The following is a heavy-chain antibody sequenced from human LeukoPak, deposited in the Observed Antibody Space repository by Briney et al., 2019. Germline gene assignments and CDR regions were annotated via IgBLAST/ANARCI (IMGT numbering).Heavy chain of an antibody. CDR2: IYYSGST. D-gene: IGHD3-10*01. CDR3: AKSNGYGLVDI. V-gene: IGHV4-59*12. Sequence: KTSETLSLTCTVSGGSISSYYWSWIRQPPGRGLEWIGYIYYSGSTNYNPSLKSRVTISVDTSRNQFSLKLNSVTAADTAVYYCAKSNGYGLVDIWGQGTMVTVSS. J-gene: IGHJ3*02. CDR1: GGSISSYY.